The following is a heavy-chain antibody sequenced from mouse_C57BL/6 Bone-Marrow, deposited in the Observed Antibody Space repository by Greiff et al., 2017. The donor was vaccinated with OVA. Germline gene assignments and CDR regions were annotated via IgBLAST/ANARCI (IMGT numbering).Heavy chain of an antibody. CDR1: GFNIKDDY. CDR3: TVLLPFAY. V-gene: IGHV14-4*01. CDR2: IDPENGDT. Sequence: VQLQQSGAELVRPGASVKLSCTASGFNIKDDYMHWVKQRPEQGLEWIGWIDPENGDTEYASKFQGQATITADTSSNTAYLQLSSLTSEDTAVYYCTVLLPFAYWGQGTLVTVSA. J-gene: IGHJ3*01. D-gene: IGHD1-1*01.